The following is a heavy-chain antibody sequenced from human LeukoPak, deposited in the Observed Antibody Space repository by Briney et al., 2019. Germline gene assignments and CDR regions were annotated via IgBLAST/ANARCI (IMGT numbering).Heavy chain of an antibody. CDR1: GYTFTTYG. CDR2: ISTDNGDT. V-gene: IGHV1-18*01. Sequence: ASVKVSCKSSGYTFTTYGITWVRQAPGQGLEWMGWISTDNGDTNYAQKLQGRVTMTTDTSTSTAYMELRSLRSDDTAVYYCAREGLGELTLGCWGQGTLVTVSS. D-gene: IGHD3-16*01. J-gene: IGHJ4*02. CDR3: AREGLGELTLGC.